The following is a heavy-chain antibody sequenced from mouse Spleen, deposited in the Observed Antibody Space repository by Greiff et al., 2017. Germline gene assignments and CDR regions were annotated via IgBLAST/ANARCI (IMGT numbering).Heavy chain of an antibody. Sequence: VKLVESGPGLVQPSQSLSITCTVSGFSLTSYGVHWVRQSPGKGLEWLGVIWSGGSTDYNAAFISRLSISKDNSKSQVFFKMNSLQANDTAIYYCARERTLYGYDEGYAMDYWGQGTSVTVSS. CDR1: GFSLTSYG. CDR2: IWSGGST. D-gene: IGHD2-2*01. J-gene: IGHJ4*01. CDR3: ARERTLYGYDEGYAMDY. V-gene: IGHV2-2*02.